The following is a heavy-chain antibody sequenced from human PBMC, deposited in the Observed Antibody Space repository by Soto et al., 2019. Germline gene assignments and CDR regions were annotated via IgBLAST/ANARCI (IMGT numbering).Heavy chain of an antibody. J-gene: IGHJ3*02. CDR3: ARASTRYSSGWTDAFDI. Sequence: ASVKVSCKVSGYTLTELSMHWVRQAPGKGLEWMGGFDPEDGETIYAQKFQGRVTMTEDTSTDTAYMELSSLRAEDTAVYYCARASTRYSSGWTDAFDIWGQGTMVTVSS. CDR2: FDPEDGET. V-gene: IGHV1-24*01. D-gene: IGHD6-19*01. CDR1: GYTLTELS.